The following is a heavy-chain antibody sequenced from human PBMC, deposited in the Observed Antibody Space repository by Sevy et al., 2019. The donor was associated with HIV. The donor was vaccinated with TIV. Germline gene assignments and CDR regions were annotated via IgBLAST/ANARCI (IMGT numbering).Heavy chain of an antibody. V-gene: IGHV3-30-3*01. J-gene: IGHJ6*02. CDR2: ISYDGSSK. CDR1: GFSFSSYA. Sequence: GSLRLSCAASGFSFSSYAMHWVRQAPGKGLEWVAVISYDGSSKYYADSVKGRFTISRDNSKNTLYLQMNSLRAEDTAVYYCARDKVGFWSGYYTDYYYYGMDVWGQGTTVTVSS. D-gene: IGHD3-3*01. CDR3: ARDKVGFWSGYYTDYYYYGMDV.